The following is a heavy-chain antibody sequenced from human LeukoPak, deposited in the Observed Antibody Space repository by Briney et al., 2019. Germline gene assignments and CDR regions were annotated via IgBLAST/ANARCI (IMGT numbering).Heavy chain of an antibody. CDR3: ARISTAVAGADY. D-gene: IGHD6-19*01. CDR2: IKQDGSEK. Sequence: GGSLRLSCGAFGFTFSSSWMSWVRQAPGKGLERVANIKQDGSEKYYVDSVKGRFTISRDNTKNSLYLQMDSLRAEDTAVYYCARISTAVAGADYWGQGTLVTVSS. J-gene: IGHJ4*02. V-gene: IGHV3-7*01. CDR1: GFTFSSSW.